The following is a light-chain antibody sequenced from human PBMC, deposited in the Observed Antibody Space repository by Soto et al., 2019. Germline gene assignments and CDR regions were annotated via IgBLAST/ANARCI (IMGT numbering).Light chain of an antibody. CDR3: QHYNSYSEA. Sequence: DIQMTQSPSSLSASVGDTVTITCQASQDITNHLNWYQQKPGKAPKLLIYKASTLKSGVPSRFSGSGSGTEFTLTISSLQPDDFATYYCQHYNSYSEAFGQGTKVELK. CDR2: KAS. CDR1: QDITNH. J-gene: IGKJ1*01. V-gene: IGKV1-5*03.